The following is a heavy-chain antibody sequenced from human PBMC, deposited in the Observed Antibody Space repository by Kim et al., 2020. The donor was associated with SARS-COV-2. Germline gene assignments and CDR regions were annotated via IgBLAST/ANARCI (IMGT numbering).Heavy chain of an antibody. CDR2: IYYSGST. V-gene: IGHV4-39*01. Sequence: SETLSLTCTVSGGSISSSSYYWGWIRQPPGKGLEWIGSIYYSGSTYYNPSLKSRVTISVDTSKNQFSLKLSSVTAADTAVYYCARHWDVDIVATPSKSFDYWGQGTLVTVSS. D-gene: IGHD5-12*01. J-gene: IGHJ4*02. CDR3: ARHWDVDIVATPSKSFDY. CDR1: GGSISSSSYY.